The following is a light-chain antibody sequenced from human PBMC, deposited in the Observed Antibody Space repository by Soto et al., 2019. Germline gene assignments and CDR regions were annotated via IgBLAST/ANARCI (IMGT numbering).Light chain of an antibody. J-gene: IGKJ5*01. V-gene: IGKV1-39*01. CDR3: QQTHTAPIT. CDR1: QSISSY. Sequence: DIHMTQSPSSLSASLLYRVTISCXASQSISSYLNWYQQKPGEAPKPLIFATSNLQSGVPSGFSGSRSGTDFTLTISSLQPEDFATYYCQQTHTAPITFGQGTRLEIK. CDR2: ATS.